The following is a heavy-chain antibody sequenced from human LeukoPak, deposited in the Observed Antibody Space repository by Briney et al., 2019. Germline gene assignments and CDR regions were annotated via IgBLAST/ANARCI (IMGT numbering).Heavy chain of an antibody. J-gene: IGHJ6*03. CDR1: GFTFSSYA. CDR2: ISGSGGST. D-gene: IGHD3-16*02. Sequence: GGSLRLSCAASGFTFSSYAMSWVRQAPGKGLEWVSAISGSGGSTYYADSVKGRFTISRDNSKNTLYLQMNSLRAEDTAVYYCAKCGSSYPYYYYYMDVWGKGTTVTISS. V-gene: IGHV3-23*01. CDR3: AKCGSSYPYYYYYMDV.